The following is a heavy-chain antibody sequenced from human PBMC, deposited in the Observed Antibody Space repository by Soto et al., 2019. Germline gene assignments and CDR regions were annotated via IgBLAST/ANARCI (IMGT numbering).Heavy chain of an antibody. D-gene: IGHD3-10*01. CDR3: ARDLKEGKGFGY. CDR1: GGSISSGGYY. Sequence: LXLTCTVSGGSISSGGYYWSWIRQHPGKGLEWIGYIYYSGSTYYNPSLKSRVTISVDTSKNQFSLKLSSVTAADTAVYYCARDLKEGKGFGYWGQGTLVTVSS. J-gene: IGHJ4*02. V-gene: IGHV4-31*03. CDR2: IYYSGST.